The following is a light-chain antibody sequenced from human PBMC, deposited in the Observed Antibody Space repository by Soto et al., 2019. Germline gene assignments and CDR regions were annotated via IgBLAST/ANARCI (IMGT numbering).Light chain of an antibody. CDR2: EDS. Sequence: LTQPASVSGAPGQRITISCTGSSSDVGEYNYVSWYQQHPGKAPKLMMYEDSNRPSGVSNRFSGSKSGNTASLTISGLQAEDEADYYCSSYTSSSTGVFGTGTKVTVL. CDR3: SSYTSSSTGV. CDR1: SSDVGEYNY. V-gene: IGLV2-14*01. J-gene: IGLJ1*01.